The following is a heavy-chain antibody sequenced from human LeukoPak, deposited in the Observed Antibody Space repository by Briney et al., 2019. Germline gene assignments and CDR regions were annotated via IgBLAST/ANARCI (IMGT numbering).Heavy chain of an antibody. CDR1: GGSISSGDYY. D-gene: IGHD3-10*01. Sequence: SETLSLTCTVSGGSISSGDYYWSWIRQPPGKGLEWIGYIYYSGSTYYNPSLKSRVTISVDTSKNQFSLKLSSVTAADTAVYYCARVRGYGSGAFDIWGQGTMVTVSS. V-gene: IGHV4-30-4*01. J-gene: IGHJ3*02. CDR3: ARVRGYGSGAFDI. CDR2: IYYSGST.